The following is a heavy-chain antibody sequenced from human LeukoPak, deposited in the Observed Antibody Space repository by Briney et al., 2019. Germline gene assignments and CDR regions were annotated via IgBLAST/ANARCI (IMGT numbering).Heavy chain of an antibody. J-gene: IGHJ6*03. D-gene: IGHD4-11*01. CDR3: TRVEETATTAAIIRKYSYYYYYMDV. CDR1: GFTFSTYR. V-gene: IGHV3-7*01. CDR2: IKQDGSEK. Sequence: GGSLRLSCAASGFTFSTYRMSWVRQAPGKGLEWVANIKQDGSEKHYVDSVKGRFTISRDNAKNSLYLQMSGLRAEDTAVYYCTRVEETATTAAIIRKYSYYYYYMDVWGKGNTVTVSS.